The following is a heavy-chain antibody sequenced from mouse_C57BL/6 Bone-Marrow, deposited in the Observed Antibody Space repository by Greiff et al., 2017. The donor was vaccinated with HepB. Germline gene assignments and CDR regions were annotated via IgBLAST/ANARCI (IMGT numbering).Heavy chain of an antibody. CDR1: GYTFTSYG. J-gene: IGHJ2*01. Sequence: QVQLKESGAELARPGASVKLSCKASGYTFTSYGISWVKQRTGQGLEWIGEIYPRSGNTYYNEKFKGKATLTADKSSSTAYMELRSLTSEDSAVYFCSRDRPFATAGDYWGQGTTLTVSS. CDR3: SRDRPFATAGDY. CDR2: IYPRSGNT. V-gene: IGHV1-81*01. D-gene: IGHD1-2*01.